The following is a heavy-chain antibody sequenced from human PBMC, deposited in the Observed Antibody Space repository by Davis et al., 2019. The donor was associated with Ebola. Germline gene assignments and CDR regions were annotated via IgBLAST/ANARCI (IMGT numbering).Heavy chain of an antibody. V-gene: IGHV4-34*01. CDR3: ARGFKRWLQYYGY. CDR2: INHTGST. CDR1: GGSFSGYY. Sequence: GSLRLSCAVYGGSFSGYYWSWTRQPPGTGLEWIGEINHTGSTNYNPSLKRRVTISVDTSKNQFSLKLSSVTAADTAVYYCARGFKRWLQYYGYWGQGTLVTVSS. J-gene: IGHJ4*02. D-gene: IGHD5-24*01.